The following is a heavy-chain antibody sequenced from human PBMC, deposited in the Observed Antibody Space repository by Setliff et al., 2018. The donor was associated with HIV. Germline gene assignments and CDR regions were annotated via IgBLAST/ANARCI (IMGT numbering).Heavy chain of an antibody. Sequence: SETLSLTCAVYGRSFSGYYWNWIRQSPGKGLEWIGDLPHRGGPTYNASLPSRVTISVARSKNKFSRRTSSVTAADTAVYYCATRVGGLFPYYSIDYWGQG. CDR2: LPHRGGP. CDR1: GRSFSGYY. D-gene: IGHD2-15*01. J-gene: IGHJ4*02. V-gene: IGHV4-34*01. CDR3: ATRVGGLFPYYSIDY.